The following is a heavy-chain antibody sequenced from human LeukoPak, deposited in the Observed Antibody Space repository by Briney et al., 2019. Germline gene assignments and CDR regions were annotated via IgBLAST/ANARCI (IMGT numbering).Heavy chain of an antibody. V-gene: IGHV1-69*13. J-gene: IGHJ4*02. CDR1: GGTFSSYA. CDR3: ANRDYDSSGYEYYFDY. D-gene: IGHD3-22*01. Sequence: SVKVSCKASGGTFSSYAISWVRQAPGQGLEWMGGIIPIFGTANYAQKFQGRVTITADESTSTAYMELSSLRSEDTAVYYCANRDYDSSGYEYYFDYWGQGTLVTVSS. CDR2: IIPIFGTA.